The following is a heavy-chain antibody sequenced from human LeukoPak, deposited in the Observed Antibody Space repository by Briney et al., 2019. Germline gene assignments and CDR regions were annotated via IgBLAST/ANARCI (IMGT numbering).Heavy chain of an antibody. Sequence: PSQTLSLTCTVSGASISSGGYYWSWIRQHPGEGLEWIGYIYYSGSTNSNPSLKSRVTMARDTSKNQFSLRLTSLTAADTAVYYCARGYGDYGTLDYWYFDLWGRGTLVTVSS. D-gene: IGHD4-17*01. J-gene: IGHJ2*01. CDR3: ARGYGDYGTLDYWYFDL. CDR2: IYYSGST. V-gene: IGHV4-31*03. CDR1: GASISSGGYY.